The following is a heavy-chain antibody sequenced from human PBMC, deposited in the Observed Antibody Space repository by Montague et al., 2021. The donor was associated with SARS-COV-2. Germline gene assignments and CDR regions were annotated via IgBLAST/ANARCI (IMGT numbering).Heavy chain of an antibody. V-gene: IGHV6-1*01. J-gene: IGHJ4*02. D-gene: IGHD4-17*01. CDR3: VRDTGSAQAGFDA. Sequence: CAISGGSVWSNTAAWNWIRQSPSGGLEWLGRTNYRSRWTSDYAPSVEGRISIDPDTSKNQFFLHLRSVTPEDTGVYYCVRDTGSAQAGFDAWGQGTLVTVSS. CDR1: GGSVWSNTAA. CDR2: TNYRSRWTS.